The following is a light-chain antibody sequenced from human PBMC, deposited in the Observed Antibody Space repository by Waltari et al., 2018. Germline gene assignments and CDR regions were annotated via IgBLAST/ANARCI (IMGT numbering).Light chain of an antibody. CDR3: QQTYNTLPIT. Sequence: DIQMTQSPSSLSASVGDRVTITCRASQSIGRYLNWYQQKPGKAPKLLIYSASSLQSGVPSRFSVSGSATDFTVTISSLQPEDSATYYCQQTYNTLPITFGQGTRLETK. J-gene: IGKJ5*01. CDR2: SAS. V-gene: IGKV1-39*01. CDR1: QSIGRY.